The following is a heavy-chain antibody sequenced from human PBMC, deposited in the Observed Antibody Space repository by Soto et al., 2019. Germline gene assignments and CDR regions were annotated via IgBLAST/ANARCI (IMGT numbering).Heavy chain of an antibody. V-gene: IGHV4-59*01. J-gene: IGHJ5*02. CDR2: IYYSGST. CDR3: ARAIERDYYDSSGSGRFDP. Sequence: SETLSLTXTVSGGSISSYYWSWIRQPPGKGLEWIGYIYYSGSTNYNPSLKSRVTISVDTSKNQFSLKLSSVTAADTAVYYCARAIERDYYDSSGSGRFDPWGQGTLVTVSS. CDR1: GGSISSYY. D-gene: IGHD3-22*01.